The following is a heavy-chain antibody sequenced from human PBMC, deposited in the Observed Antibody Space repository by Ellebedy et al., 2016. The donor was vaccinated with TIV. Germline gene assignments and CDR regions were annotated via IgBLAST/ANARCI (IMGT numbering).Heavy chain of an antibody. CDR1: GYSFTSYY. J-gene: IGHJ5*02. CDR3: ARDSERGDDGWFDP. D-gene: IGHD4-17*01. V-gene: IGHV1-46*01. CDR2: IHPSGGRT. Sequence: ASVKVSCXTSGYSFTSYYMHRVRHAPGQGLEWMGLIHPSGGRTSYAQKFQGRVILTRDTSTRTFYMELYSLRSEDTAVYYCARDSERGDDGWFDPWGQGTLVTVSS.